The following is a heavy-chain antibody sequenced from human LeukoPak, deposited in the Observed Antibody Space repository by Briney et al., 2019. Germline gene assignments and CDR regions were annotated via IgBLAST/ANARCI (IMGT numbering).Heavy chain of an antibody. V-gene: IGHV3-7*01. CDR2: INQDGSQK. CDR3: ARSSYDYGGIEGPFDY. J-gene: IGHJ4*02. Sequence: PGGSLRLSCAASGFTFSIYWLSWARQAPGKGLEWVANINQDGSQKYSVDSVTGRFTISRDNAKNSFFLQMRSLRAEDTAVYYCARSSYDYGGIEGPFDYWGQGTLVTVSS. D-gene: IGHD4-23*01. CDR1: GFTFSIYW.